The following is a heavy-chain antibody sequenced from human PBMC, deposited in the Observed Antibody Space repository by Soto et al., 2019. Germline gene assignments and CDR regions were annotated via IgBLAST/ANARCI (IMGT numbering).Heavy chain of an antibody. D-gene: IGHD4-17*01. J-gene: IGHJ4*02. CDR1: GFTFSTYA. Sequence: EVQLLESGGGLVQPGGSLRLSCAASGFTFSTYAMSWVRQAPGKGQEWVSAISGSGGGAYYAVSVKGRFTISRDNSKNTLFLQMNSLRAEDTAIYYCATYGEGYYFDDWGQGTLVTVSS. CDR2: ISGSGGGA. CDR3: ATYGEGYYFDD. V-gene: IGHV3-23*01.